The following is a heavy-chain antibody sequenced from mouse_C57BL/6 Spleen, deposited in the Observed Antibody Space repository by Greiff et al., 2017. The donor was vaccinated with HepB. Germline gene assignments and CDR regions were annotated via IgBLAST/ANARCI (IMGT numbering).Heavy chain of an antibody. CDR1: GYSITSGYY. CDR2: ISYDGSN. D-gene: IGHD1-1*01. CDR3: ARGGTVVARFDY. Sequence: EVQRVESGPGLVKPSQSLSLTCSVTGYSITSGYYWNWIRQFPGNKLEWMGYISYDGSNNYNPSLKNRISITRDTSKNQFFLKLNSVTTEDTATYYCARGGTVVARFDYWGQGTTLTVSS. V-gene: IGHV3-6*01. J-gene: IGHJ2*01.